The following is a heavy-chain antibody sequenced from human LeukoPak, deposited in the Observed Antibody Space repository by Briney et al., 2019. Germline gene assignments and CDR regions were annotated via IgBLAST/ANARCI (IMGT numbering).Heavy chain of an antibody. CDR1: GGSISSSNFY. CDR3: ARLTDEFDY. J-gene: IGHJ4*02. D-gene: IGHD3-16*01. CDR2: IYYSGST. Sequence: ETLSLTCTVSGGSISSSNFYWGRIRQPPGKGLEWIGSIYYSGSTYYNPSLKSRVTISVDTSKNQFSLKLSSVTAADTAVYYCARLTDEFDYWGQGPLVTGSS. V-gene: IGHV4-39*01.